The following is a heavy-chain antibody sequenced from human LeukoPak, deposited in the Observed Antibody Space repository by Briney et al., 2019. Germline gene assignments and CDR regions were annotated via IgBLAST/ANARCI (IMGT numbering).Heavy chain of an antibody. CDR2: ISAYNGNT. Sequence: ASVKVSCKASGYTFTSYGISWVRQAPGQGLEWMGWISAYNGNTNYAQKLQGRVTMTTDTSTSTAYMELRSLRSDDTAVYYCARDGGAVADPPFGYYMDVWGKGTTVTVSS. CDR1: GYTFTSYG. J-gene: IGHJ6*03. V-gene: IGHV1-18*01. D-gene: IGHD6-19*01. CDR3: ARDGGAVADPPFGYYMDV.